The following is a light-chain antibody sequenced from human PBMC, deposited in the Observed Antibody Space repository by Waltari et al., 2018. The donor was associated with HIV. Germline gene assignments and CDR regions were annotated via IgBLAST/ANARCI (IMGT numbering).Light chain of an antibody. CDR3: QQYNSHPIT. J-gene: IGKJ5*01. CDR2: AAS. Sequence: DVQMTQSPSSLSASVGDRVTITCRASQTVTRWLAWYQQKPGKAPRSLIYAASSLQSGVPSRFSGSGGWTNFTLTISSLQPEDFATYYCQQYNSHPITFGQGTRLDLK. CDR1: QTVTRW. V-gene: IGKV1D-16*01.